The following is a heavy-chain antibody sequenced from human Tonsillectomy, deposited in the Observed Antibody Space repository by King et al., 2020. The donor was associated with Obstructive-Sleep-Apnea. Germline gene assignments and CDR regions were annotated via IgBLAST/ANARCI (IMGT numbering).Heavy chain of an antibody. V-gene: IGHV4-59*08. J-gene: IGHJ3*02. Sequence: QLQESGPGLVKPSETLSLTCTGSGGSISSYYWSWIRQPPGKGLEWIGDIHYSGSSNYNPSLKSLVTISVHSSKNQFSLKLSSVTAADTAVYYCARQGEPDAFDIWGQGTMVTVSS. CDR1: GGSISSYY. CDR3: ARQGEPDAFDI. D-gene: IGHD1-26*01. CDR2: IHYSGSS.